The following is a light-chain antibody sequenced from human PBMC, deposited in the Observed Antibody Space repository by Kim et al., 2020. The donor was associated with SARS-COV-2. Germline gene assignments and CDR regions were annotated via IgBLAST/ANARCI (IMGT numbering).Light chain of an antibody. CDR1: QSVRSN. J-gene: IGKJ4*01. Sequence: SPGERATLSCRASQSVRSNLAWYQQKPGQAPRLLIYDASTRATGIPARFSGSGSGTEFTLTISSLQSEDFAVYYCQQYNNWPPLTFGGGTKVYIK. V-gene: IGKV3-15*01. CDR3: QQYNNWPPLT. CDR2: DAS.